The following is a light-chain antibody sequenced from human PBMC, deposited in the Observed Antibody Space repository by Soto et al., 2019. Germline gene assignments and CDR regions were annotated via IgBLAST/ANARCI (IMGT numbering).Light chain of an antibody. CDR2: DAS. J-gene: IGKJ4*01. CDR3: QQYDDFPLT. V-gene: IGKV1-33*01. Sequence: DIQMTQSPSSLSASAGDRITITCQASQDIATFLNWYQQKPGKAPRLLIYDASTLKPGDTSRFSGSGSGTDFTFTISSLQPEDIATYYCQQYDDFPLTFGGGTKGEIQ. CDR1: QDIATF.